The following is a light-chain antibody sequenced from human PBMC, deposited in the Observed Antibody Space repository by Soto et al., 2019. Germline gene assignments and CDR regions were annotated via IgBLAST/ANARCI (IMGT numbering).Light chain of an antibody. CDR2: DVS. Sequence: QSALTQPASVSGSPGQSITISCTGTSSDVGGYNYVSWYQQHPGKAPKLMIYDVSNRPSGVPNRFSGSKSGNTASLTISGLQAEDEADYYCCSYTSSSTPVVFGGGTKLTVL. CDR1: SSDVGGYNY. CDR3: CSYTSSSTPVV. V-gene: IGLV2-14*03. J-gene: IGLJ2*01.